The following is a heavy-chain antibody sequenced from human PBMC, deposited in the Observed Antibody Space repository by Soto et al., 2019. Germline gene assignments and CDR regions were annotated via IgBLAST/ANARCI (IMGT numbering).Heavy chain of an antibody. CDR2: IDSYSTCT. J-gene: IGHJ4*02. Sequence: PGGSVRLSCAASGFTFSLDSMNWGRRAPGGGLEWVASIDSYSTCTYYAESVKGRVSISIDNAKNSLSLQMNCLRAEDTAVYYCARDPNLYRSGTDCYVYWGRGSLVTVSS. CDR3: ARDPNLYRSGTDCYVY. CDR1: GFTFSLDS. D-gene: IGHD2-2*01. V-gene: IGHV3-21*01.